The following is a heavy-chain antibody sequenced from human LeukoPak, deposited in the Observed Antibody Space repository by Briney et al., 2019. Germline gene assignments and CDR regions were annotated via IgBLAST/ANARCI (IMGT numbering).Heavy chain of an antibody. CDR3: ARDGPGYNGYDFSVFDI. J-gene: IGHJ3*02. V-gene: IGHV6-1*01. D-gene: IGHD5-12*01. Sequence: SQTLSLTCAISGNSVSSNSAAWNWIRQSPSRGLEWLGRTYYRSKWYNDYAVSVKSRITINPDTSKNQFSLQLNSVTPEDTAVYYCARDGPGYNGYDFSVFDIWGQGTMVTVSS. CDR2: TYYRSKWYN. CDR1: GNSVSSNSAA.